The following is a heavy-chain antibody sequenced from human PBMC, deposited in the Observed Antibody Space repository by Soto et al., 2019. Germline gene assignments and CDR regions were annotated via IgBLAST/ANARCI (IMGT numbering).Heavy chain of an antibody. Sequence: ETLSLTWTVAGGSISSYDWSWIRQTPGKGLEWIGYIYYSGSTNYNPSLKSRVTISVDTSKNQFSLKLSSVTAADTAVYYCARLDCGGDCYFYYFDYWGQGTLVTVSS. CDR3: ARLDCGGDCYFYYFDY. J-gene: IGHJ4*02. D-gene: IGHD2-21*01. CDR1: GGSISSYD. V-gene: IGHV4-59*08. CDR2: IYYSGST.